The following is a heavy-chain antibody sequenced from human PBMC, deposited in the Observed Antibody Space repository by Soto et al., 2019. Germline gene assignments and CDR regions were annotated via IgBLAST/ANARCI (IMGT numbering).Heavy chain of an antibody. D-gene: IGHD2-8*02. V-gene: IGHV1-69*12. CDR2: IIPIFGTA. CDR1: GGTFSSYA. CDR3: ARETTGGVPLSGYYGMDV. Sequence: QVQLVQSGAEVKKPGSSVKVSCKASGGTFSSYAISWVRQAPGQGLEWMGGIIPIFGTANYAQKFQGRVTITADESTSTAYMELSSLRSEDTAVYYCARETTGGVPLSGYYGMDVWGQGPTVTVSS. J-gene: IGHJ6*02.